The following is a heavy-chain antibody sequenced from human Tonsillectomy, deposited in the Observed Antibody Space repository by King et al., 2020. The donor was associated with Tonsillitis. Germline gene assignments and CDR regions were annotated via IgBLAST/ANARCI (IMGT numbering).Heavy chain of an antibody. CDR2: IDPSGGRT. D-gene: IGHD1-1*01. Sequence: QLVQSGAEVRKPGASVKVSCKASGYTFTSYYMHWERQAPGQGLEWMGIIDPSGGRTSYAQKYQGRVTMTGDTSTSTVYVELSSLQSEDTAVYYCTRESPSYNFDYWGQGTLVTVSS. CDR3: TRESPSYNFDY. CDR1: GYTFTSYY. J-gene: IGHJ4*02. V-gene: IGHV1-46*01.